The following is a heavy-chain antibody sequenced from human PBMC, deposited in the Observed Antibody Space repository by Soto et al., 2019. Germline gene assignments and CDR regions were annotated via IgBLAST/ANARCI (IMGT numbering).Heavy chain of an antibody. J-gene: IGHJ5*02. CDR2: IYYSGST. Sequence: PSETLSLTCTVSGGSISSYYWSWIRQPPGKGLEWIGYIYYSGSTNHNPSLKSRVTISVDTSKNQFSLKLSSVTAADTAVYYCARVGYYDSRSLWFDPWGQGTLVTVSS. V-gene: IGHV4-59*01. CDR3: ARVGYYDSRSLWFDP. D-gene: IGHD3-22*01. CDR1: GGSISSYY.